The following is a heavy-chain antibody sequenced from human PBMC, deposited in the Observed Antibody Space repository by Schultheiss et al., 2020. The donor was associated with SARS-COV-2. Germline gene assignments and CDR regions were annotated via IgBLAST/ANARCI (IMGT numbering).Heavy chain of an antibody. CDR2: ISGSGDKT. J-gene: IGHJ2*01. Sequence: GGSLRLSCAASGFTFSNAWMNWVRQAPGKGLEWVLAISGSGDKTHYAESVKGRFTIARDNSKNTLYLQMNSLRAEDTAVYYCARDLPARLWYFDLWGRGTLVTVSS. CDR1: GFTFSNAW. CDR3: ARDLPARLWYFDL. V-gene: IGHV3-23*01.